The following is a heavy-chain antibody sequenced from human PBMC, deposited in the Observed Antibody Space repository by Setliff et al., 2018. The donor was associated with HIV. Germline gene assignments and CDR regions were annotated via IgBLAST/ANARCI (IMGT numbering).Heavy chain of an antibody. J-gene: IGHJ4*02. Sequence: KASETLSLTCTVSGGSIRTGAYYWGWIRQSPGKGLEWIGEISQSGTTHYNPSLKRRVTISEDTSKSQLSMKLTSVAAADTAIYYCARGKGGIDGPVEFDNWGQGTPVTVSS. CDR2: ISQSGTT. V-gene: IGHV4-39*07. D-gene: IGHD1-1*01. CDR3: ARGKGGIDGPVEFDN. CDR1: GGSIRTGAYY.